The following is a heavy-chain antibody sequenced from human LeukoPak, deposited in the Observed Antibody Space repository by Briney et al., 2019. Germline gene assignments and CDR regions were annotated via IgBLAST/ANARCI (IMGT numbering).Heavy chain of an antibody. V-gene: IGHV3-7*05. CDR1: GFTFSSYW. J-gene: IGHJ5*02. CDR2: INQEGSEK. CDR3: ARVIVTGTNWFDP. D-gene: IGHD6-19*01. Sequence: GESLRLSCAASGFTFSSYWMSWVRQAPGKGLEWVANINQEGSEKYYVDSVKGRFTISRDNAKNSLYLQMNSLRAEDTAVYYCARVIVTGTNWFDPWGQGTLVTVSS.